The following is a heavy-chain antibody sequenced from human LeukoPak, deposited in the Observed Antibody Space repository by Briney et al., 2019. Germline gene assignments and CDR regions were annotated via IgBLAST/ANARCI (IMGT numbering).Heavy chain of an antibody. CDR2: ISGSGGST. CDR3: ARVEIPKNGDYVA. V-gene: IGHV3-21*01. J-gene: IGHJ4*02. D-gene: IGHD4-17*01. CDR1: GFTFSSSS. Sequence: AGGSLRLSCAASGFTFSSSSMNWVRQAPGKGLDWVSAISGSGGSTYYADSVKGRFTISRDNAKNSLYLQMNSLRAEDTAVYYCARVEIPKNGDYVAWGPGTLVTVSS.